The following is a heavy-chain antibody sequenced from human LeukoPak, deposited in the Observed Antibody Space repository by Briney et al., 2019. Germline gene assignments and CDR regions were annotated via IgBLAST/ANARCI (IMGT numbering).Heavy chain of an antibody. CDR1: GGSISSYY. V-gene: IGHV4-59*01. D-gene: IGHD3-9*01. CDR2: IYYSGST. CDR3: AGVVYFDRSFFYYYYGMDV. Sequence: SETLSLTCTVSGGSISSYYWSWLRQPPGKGLEWIGYIYYSGSTNYNPSLKSRVTISVDTSKNQFSLKLSSVTAADTAVYYCAGVVYFDRSFFYYYYGMDVWGQGTTVTVSS. J-gene: IGHJ6*02.